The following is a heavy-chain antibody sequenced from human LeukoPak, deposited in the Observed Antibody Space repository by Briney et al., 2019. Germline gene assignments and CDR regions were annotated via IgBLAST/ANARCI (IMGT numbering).Heavy chain of an antibody. V-gene: IGHV4-61*10. CDR3: ARELGRWRAYYYYGMDV. D-gene: IGHD4-23*01. CDR2: INHSGST. J-gene: IGHJ6*02. CDR1: GGSISSGSYY. Sequence: SETLSLTCTVSGGSISSGSYYWSWIRQPAGKGLEWIGEINHSGSTNYNPSLKSRVTISVDTSKNQFSLKLSSVTAADTAVYYCARELGRWRAYYYYGMDVWGQGTTVTVSS.